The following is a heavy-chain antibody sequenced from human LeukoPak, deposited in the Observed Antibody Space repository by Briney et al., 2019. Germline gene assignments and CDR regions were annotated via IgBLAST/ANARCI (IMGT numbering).Heavy chain of an antibody. CDR2: ISYDGSNK. CDR3: ARHVGY. V-gene: IGHV3-30*04. CDR1: GFTFSSYA. Sequence: GRSLRLSCAASGFTFSSYAMHWVRQAPGKGLEWVAVISYDGSNKYYADSVKGRFTISRDNSKNTLYLQMNSLRAEDTAVYYCARHVGYWGQGTLVTASS. D-gene: IGHD3-10*02. J-gene: IGHJ4*02.